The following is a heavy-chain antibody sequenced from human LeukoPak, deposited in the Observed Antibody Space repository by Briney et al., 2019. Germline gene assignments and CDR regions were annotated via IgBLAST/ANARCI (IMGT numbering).Heavy chain of an antibody. Sequence: GASVKVSCKASGGTFSSYAISWVRQAPGQGLEWMGGIIPIFGTANYAQKFQGRVTITADESTSTAYMELSSLRSEDTAVYYCARWRFGSGHDYYYYYGMDVWGQGTTVTVSS. CDR3: ARWRFGSGHDYYYYYGMDV. CDR1: GGTFSSYA. J-gene: IGHJ6*02. D-gene: IGHD5-12*01. CDR2: IIPIFGTA. V-gene: IGHV1-69*13.